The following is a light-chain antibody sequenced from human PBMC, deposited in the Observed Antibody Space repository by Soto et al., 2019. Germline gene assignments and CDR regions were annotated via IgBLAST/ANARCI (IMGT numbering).Light chain of an antibody. V-gene: IGKV3-15*01. CDR3: QQYNNWPLT. J-gene: IGKJ4*01. CDR2: GAS. Sequence: EKVMTQSPATLSASPGERATLSCRASQSVSSDLAWYQQKPGQAPRLLIYGASTRATGIPARFSGSGSGTEVTITISRLQSENFAFYYCQQYNNWPLTFGGGTKVEIK. CDR1: QSVSSD.